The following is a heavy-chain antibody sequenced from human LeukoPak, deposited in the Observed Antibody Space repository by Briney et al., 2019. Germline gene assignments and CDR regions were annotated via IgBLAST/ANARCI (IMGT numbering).Heavy chain of an antibody. CDR1: GGSFSGYS. J-gene: IGHJ4*02. CDR2: INHSGST. CDR3: ARGGWRNFDY. V-gene: IGHV4-34*01. D-gene: IGHD2-15*01. Sequence: SETLSLTCVVYGGSFSGYSWSWIRQPPGKGLEWIGEINHSGSTNYNPSLKSRVTISVDTSKNQFSLKLSSVAAADTAVYYCARGGWRNFDYWGQGTLVTVSS.